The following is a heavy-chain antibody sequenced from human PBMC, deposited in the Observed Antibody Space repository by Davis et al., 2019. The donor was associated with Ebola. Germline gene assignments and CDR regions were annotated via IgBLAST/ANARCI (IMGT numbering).Heavy chain of an antibody. V-gene: IGHV4-34*01. D-gene: IGHD6-6*01. Sequence: SDTLSPTCAVYGGSFSGYYWSWIRQPPGKGLEWIGEINHSGSTNYNPSLKSRVTISVDTSKNQFSLKLSSVTAADTAVYYCARLADYYYYGMDVWGQGTTVTVSS. CDR1: GGSFSGYY. CDR3: ARLADYYYYGMDV. CDR2: INHSGST. J-gene: IGHJ6*02.